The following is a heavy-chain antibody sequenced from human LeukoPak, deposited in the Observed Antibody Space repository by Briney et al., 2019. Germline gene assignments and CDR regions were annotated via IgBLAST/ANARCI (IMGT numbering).Heavy chain of an antibody. CDR1: GYSFIRYH. D-gene: IGHD2-2*01. Sequence: ASVKVSCKASGYSFIRYHIHWVRQAPGQGLEWMGVLKLYDGSISHAQKLQGRVTMTTDTSTSTAYMELRSLRSDDTAVYYCARDKDQLLSHWGQGTLVTVSS. J-gene: IGHJ4*02. CDR2: LKLYDGSI. CDR3: ARDKDQLLSH. V-gene: IGHV1-46*01.